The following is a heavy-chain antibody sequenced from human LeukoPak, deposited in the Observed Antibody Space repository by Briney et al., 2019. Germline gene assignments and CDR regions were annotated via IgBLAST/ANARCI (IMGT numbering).Heavy chain of an antibody. CDR2: MNHSGST. J-gene: IGHJ6*03. Sequence: SETLSLTCAVYGGSFSGYYWSWIRQPPGKGLEWIGEMNHSGSTNYNPSLKSRVTISVDTSKNQFSLKLSSVTAADTAVYYCARRLGRKFGERFYYYHYMDVWGKGTTVTVSS. CDR3: ARRLGRKFGERFYYYHYMDV. D-gene: IGHD3-10*01. V-gene: IGHV4-34*01. CDR1: GGSFSGYY.